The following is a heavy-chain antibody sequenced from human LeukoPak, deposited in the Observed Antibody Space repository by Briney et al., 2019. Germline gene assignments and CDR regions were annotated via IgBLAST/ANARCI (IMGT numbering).Heavy chain of an antibody. CDR3: ARGVLGGDYYFDY. Sequence: PGGSLRLSCAASGFTFSSYAMHWVRQAPGKGLEYVSVISSNGGSTYYANSVKGRFTISRDNSKNTLYLQMGSLRAEDMAVYYCARGVLGGDYYFDYWGQGTLVTVSS. D-gene: IGHD2-21*01. CDR1: GFTFSSYA. J-gene: IGHJ4*02. CDR2: ISSNGGST. V-gene: IGHV3-64*01.